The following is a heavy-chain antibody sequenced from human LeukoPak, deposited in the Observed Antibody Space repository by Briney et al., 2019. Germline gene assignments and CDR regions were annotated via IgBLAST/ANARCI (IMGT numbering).Heavy chain of an antibody. V-gene: IGHV3-43*02. Sequence: PGGSLRLSCAASGFTFGDYAMHWVRQAPGKGLGWVSLISGDGGSTYYADSVKGRFTISRDNSKNSLYLQMNSLRTEDTALYYCAKDMGGSGSSDYWGQGTLVTVSS. CDR2: ISGDGGST. CDR3: AKDMGGSGSSDY. D-gene: IGHD3-10*01. J-gene: IGHJ4*02. CDR1: GFTFGDYA.